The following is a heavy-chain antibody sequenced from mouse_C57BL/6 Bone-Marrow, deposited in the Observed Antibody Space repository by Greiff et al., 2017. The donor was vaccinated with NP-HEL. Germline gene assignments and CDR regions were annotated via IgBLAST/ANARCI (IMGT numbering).Heavy chain of an antibody. J-gene: IGHJ2*01. CDR2: IHPKSGST. CDR1: GYTFSSYW. Sequence: QVQLQQSGAELVKPGASVKLSCKASGYTFSSYWMHWVKQRPGQGLEWIGMIHPKSGSTNYNEKFKSKATLTVDKYSSTAYMQLSSLTSEDSAVYYCAREETMVTTRGDFDYWGQGTTLTVSS. D-gene: IGHD2-2*01. CDR3: AREETMVTTRGDFDY. V-gene: IGHV1-64*01.